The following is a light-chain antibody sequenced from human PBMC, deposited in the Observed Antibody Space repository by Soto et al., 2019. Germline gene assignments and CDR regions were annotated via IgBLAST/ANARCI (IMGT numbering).Light chain of an antibody. V-gene: IGKV3-15*01. CDR1: QAISGT. Sequence: EVMMTQSPSTVSVSPGERATLSCRASQAISGTLAWYQQKPGQAPRLLIHGASTRAPGFPARFSGSGSGTDFTLTISSLQSEDFAVYYCQQYDNWPWTFGQGTKVDIK. CDR2: GAS. J-gene: IGKJ1*01. CDR3: QQYDNWPWT.